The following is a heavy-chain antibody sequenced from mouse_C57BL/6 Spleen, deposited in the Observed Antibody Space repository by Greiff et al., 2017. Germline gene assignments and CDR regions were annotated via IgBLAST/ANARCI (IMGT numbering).Heavy chain of an antibody. CDR1: GFNFKDYY. V-gene: IGHV14-2*01. Sequence: VQLKQSGAELVKPGASVKLSCKASGFNFKDYYMHWVKQRTEQGLEWIGRIDPEDGETKYAPKFQGKAPITADTSSNTAYLQLSSLTSKVTAVYYCASHYDGYLAWFAYWGQGTLVTVSA. CDR3: ASHYDGYLAWFAY. D-gene: IGHD2-3*01. CDR2: IDPEDGET. J-gene: IGHJ3*01.